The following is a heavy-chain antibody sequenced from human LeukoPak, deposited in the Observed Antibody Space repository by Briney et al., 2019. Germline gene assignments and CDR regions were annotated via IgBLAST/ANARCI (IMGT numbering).Heavy chain of an antibody. V-gene: IGHV3-30*18. J-gene: IGHJ4*02. D-gene: IGHD2-15*01. CDR1: EFTFSSYG. CDR3: AKAVEGCFFY. CDR2: ISYDGSNK. Sequence: PGGSLRLSCAASEFTFSSYGMHWVRQAPGKGLEWVAVISYDGSNKYYADSVKGRFTISRDNSKNTLYLQMNSLRAEDTAVYYCAKAVEGCFFYWGQGTLVTVSS.